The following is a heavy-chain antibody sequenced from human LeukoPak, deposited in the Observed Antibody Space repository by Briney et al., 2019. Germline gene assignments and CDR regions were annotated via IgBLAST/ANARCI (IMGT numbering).Heavy chain of an antibody. J-gene: IGHJ6*02. CDR1: GFTLNNCA. CDR3: AKHIADYFYYGMDV. Sequence: GGSLRLSCAASGFTLNNCAMNWVRQAPGKGLEWVSSITGSGARYYADSVKGRFTISRDTSKNTLSLQMNSLRADDTAVYYCAKHIADYFYYGMDVWGHGTTVTVSS. CDR2: ITGSGAR. V-gene: IGHV3-23*01.